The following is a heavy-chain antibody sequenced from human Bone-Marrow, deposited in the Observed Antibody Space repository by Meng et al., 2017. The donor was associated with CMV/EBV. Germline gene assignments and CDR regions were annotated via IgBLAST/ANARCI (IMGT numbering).Heavy chain of an antibody. Sequence: GSLRLSCAVYGGSFSGYYWSWIRQPPGKGLEWIGEINHSGSTNYNPSLKSRVTISVDTSKNQFSLKLSSVTAADTAVYYCARGVFWSGYITQNYYYGMDVWGQGTTVTVSS. V-gene: IGHV4-34*01. CDR3: ARGVFWSGYITQNYYYGMDV. J-gene: IGHJ6*02. D-gene: IGHD3-3*01. CDR2: INHSGST. CDR1: GGSFSGYY.